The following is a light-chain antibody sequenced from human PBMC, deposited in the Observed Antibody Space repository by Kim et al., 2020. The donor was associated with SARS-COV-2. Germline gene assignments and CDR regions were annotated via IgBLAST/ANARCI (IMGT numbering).Light chain of an antibody. CDR1: QSVSRY. CDR2: DAS. Sequence: LYLVPGETAALSCRASQSVSRYLAWYQQKPGQAPRLLIYDASNRATCIPARFSGSGSGTDFTLTISRLEPEDFAVYYCQQRSNWYTFGQGTKLEIK. V-gene: IGKV3-11*01. J-gene: IGKJ2*01. CDR3: QQRSNWYT.